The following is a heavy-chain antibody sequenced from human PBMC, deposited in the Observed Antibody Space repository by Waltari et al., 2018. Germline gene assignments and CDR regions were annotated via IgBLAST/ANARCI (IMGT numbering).Heavy chain of an antibody. V-gene: IGHV4-34*01. D-gene: IGHD2-21*02. CDR3: ARDRDKQSFDY. Sequence: QVQLQQWGAGLLKPSETLSLTCAVYGGSFSGYYWSWIRQPPGKGLEWIGEINQRGSTNYNPSLKSRVTISVDTSKNQFSLKLSSVTAADTAVYYCARDRDKQSFDYWGQGTLVTVSS. CDR1: GGSFSGYY. CDR2: INQRGST. J-gene: IGHJ4*02.